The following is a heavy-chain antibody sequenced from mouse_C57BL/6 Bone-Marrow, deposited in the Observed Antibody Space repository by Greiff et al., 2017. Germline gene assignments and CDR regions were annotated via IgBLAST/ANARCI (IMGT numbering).Heavy chain of an antibody. CDR3: AGSGPLGRSFDY. CDR1: GYTFTSYW. Sequence: QVQLQQPGAELVKPGASVQMSCKASGYTFTSYWITWVKQRPGQGLEWIGDIYPTSGRTNYNEKFKSKAILTVDPSSNTAYMQLRSLTHEDSAVFDCAGSGPLGRSFDYWGQGTTLTVSS. V-gene: IGHV1-55*01. D-gene: IGHD4-1*01. J-gene: IGHJ2*01. CDR2: IYPTSGRT.